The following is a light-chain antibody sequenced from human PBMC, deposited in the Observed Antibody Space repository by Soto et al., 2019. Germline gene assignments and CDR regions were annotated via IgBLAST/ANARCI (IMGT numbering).Light chain of an antibody. V-gene: IGLV2-8*01. Sequence: QSVLTQPPSASGSPGQSVAISCTGTSSDVGGYSCVSWYQQHPGKAPKLMIYEVSKRPSGVPDRFSGSKSGNTASLTVSGLQAEDEADYYCSSYARNRDVLFGGGTKLTVL. CDR2: EVS. J-gene: IGLJ2*01. CDR3: SSYARNRDVL. CDR1: SSDVGGYSC.